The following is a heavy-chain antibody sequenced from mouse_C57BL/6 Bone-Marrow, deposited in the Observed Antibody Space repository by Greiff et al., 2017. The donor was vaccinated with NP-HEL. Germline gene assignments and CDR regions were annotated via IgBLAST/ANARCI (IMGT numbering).Heavy chain of an antibody. J-gene: IGHJ2*01. D-gene: IGHD2-3*01. Sequence: QVQLQQSGAELVRPGTSVKVSCKASGYAFTNYLIEWVKQRPGQGLEWIGVINPGSGGTNYNEKFKGKATLTADKSSSTAYMQLSSLTSEDSAVYFCARRWLLDYWGQGTTLTVSS. CDR2: INPGSGGT. CDR1: GYAFTNYL. V-gene: IGHV1-54*01. CDR3: ARRWLLDY.